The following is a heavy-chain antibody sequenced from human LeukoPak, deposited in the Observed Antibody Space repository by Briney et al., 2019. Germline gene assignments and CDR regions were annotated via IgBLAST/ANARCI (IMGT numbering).Heavy chain of an antibody. CDR1: GYTFTDYY. Sequence: GASVKVSCKASGYTFTDYYMHWVRQAPGQGLEWMGWINPNSGNTGYAQKFQGRVTMTRNTSISTAYMELSSLRSEDTAVYYCARVGGIGDDYWGQGTLVTVSS. V-gene: IGHV1-8*02. CDR3: ARVGGIGDDY. CDR2: INPNSGNT. J-gene: IGHJ4*02. D-gene: IGHD2-15*01.